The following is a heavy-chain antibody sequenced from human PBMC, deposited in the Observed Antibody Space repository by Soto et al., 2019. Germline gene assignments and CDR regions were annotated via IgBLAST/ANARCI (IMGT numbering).Heavy chain of an antibody. D-gene: IGHD3-10*01. CDR3: AKAQPVYYGSGSYDY. Sequence: QVQLVESGGGVVQPGRSLRLSCAASGFSLSYYAMHWVRQAPGKGLEWVAVISYDGSDKHYADSVKGRFTISRDNTKNPLYLQMNTLGAEDTAVYYCAKAQPVYYGSGSYDYWGQGTLVTVSS. J-gene: IGHJ4*02. CDR2: ISYDGSDK. V-gene: IGHV3-30*18. CDR1: GFSLSYYA.